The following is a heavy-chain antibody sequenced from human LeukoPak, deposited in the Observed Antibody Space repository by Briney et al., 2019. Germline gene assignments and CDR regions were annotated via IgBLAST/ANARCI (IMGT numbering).Heavy chain of an antibody. V-gene: IGHV1-18*01. D-gene: IGHD3-10*01. CDR2: ISAYNGNT. Sequence: ASVKVSCKASGYTFTSYGISWVRQAPGQGLEWMGWISAYNGNTNYAQKLQGRVTMTTDTSTSTAYMELRSLRSDDTAVYYCARDLDYYYRTVVVRKNQKNAFDIWGQGTMVTVSS. CDR3: ARDLDYYYRTVVVRKNQKNAFDI. J-gene: IGHJ3*02. CDR1: GYTFTSYG.